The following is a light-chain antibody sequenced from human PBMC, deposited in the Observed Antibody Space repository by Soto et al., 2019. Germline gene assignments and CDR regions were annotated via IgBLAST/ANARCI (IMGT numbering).Light chain of an antibody. J-gene: IGLJ1*01. CDR2: EVS. Sequence: QSALTQPASVSGSPGQSVTISCTGTSSDVGGYNYVSWYQHHPGKAPKLMIYEVSNRPSGVSNRFSGSKSGNTASLTISGLQAEDEADYYRSSYTSISTYVFGTGTKVTVL. CDR1: SSDVGGYNY. CDR3: SSYTSISTYV. V-gene: IGLV2-14*01.